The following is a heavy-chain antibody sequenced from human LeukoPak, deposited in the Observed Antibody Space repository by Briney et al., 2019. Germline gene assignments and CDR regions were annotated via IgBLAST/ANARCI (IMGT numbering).Heavy chain of an antibody. CDR3: ARDPGVTIFGVVIKTFDY. V-gene: IGHV1-2*02. Sequence: GASVKVSCKASGYTFTGYYMHWVRQAPGQGLEWMGWINPNSGGTNYAQKFQDRVTMTRDTSISTAYMELSRLRSDDTAVYYCARDPGVTIFGVVIKTFDYWGQGTLVTVSS. J-gene: IGHJ4*02. D-gene: IGHD3-3*01. CDR2: INPNSGGT. CDR1: GYTFTGYY.